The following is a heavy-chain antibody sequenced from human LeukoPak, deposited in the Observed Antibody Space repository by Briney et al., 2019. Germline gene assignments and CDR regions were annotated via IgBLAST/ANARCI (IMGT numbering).Heavy chain of an antibody. CDR3: ARERQNYYGHYFHY. D-gene: IGHD3-16*01. Sequence: VGSLRLSCAASGYTFSSYSMFWVRQAPRQGLEWVSYISTSSSTRSYADCLKGRFPISRDNGNKSLYLQMNSLRHGGMAVYYCARERQNYYGHYFHYWGERPLVTVSS. CDR1: GYTFSSYS. V-gene: IGHV3-48*02. J-gene: IGHJ4*02. CDR2: ISTSSSTR.